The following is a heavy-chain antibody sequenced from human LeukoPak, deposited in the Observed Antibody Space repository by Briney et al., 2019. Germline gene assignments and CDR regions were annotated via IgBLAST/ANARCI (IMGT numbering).Heavy chain of an antibody. J-gene: IGHJ4*02. V-gene: IGHV4-59*01. D-gene: IGHD6-25*01. CDR2: IYYSGST. CDR1: GGPISSCY. CDR3: ARASGPIDY. Sequence: SETLSLTCTVSGGPISSCYWSWIRQPPGKGLEWIGYIYYSGSTNYNPSLKSRVTISVDTSKNQFSLKLSSVTAADTAVYYCARASGPIDYWGQGTLVTVSS.